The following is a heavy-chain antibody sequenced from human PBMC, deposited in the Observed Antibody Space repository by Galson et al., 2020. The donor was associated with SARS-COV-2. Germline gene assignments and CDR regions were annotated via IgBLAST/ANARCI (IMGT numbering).Heavy chain of an antibody. CDR2: ISSSGSTI. CDR3: ARDSSSSTVSGEEYYYYYGMDV. Sequence: NSGGSLRLSCAASGFTFSDYYMSWIRQAPGKGLEWVSYISSSGSTIYYADSVKGRFTISRDNAKNSLYLQMNSLRAEDTAGYYCARDSSSSTVSGEEYYYYYGMDVGGQGTTVTVSS. V-gene: IGHV3-11*01. J-gene: IGHJ6*02. D-gene: IGHD6-13*01. CDR1: GFTFSDYY.